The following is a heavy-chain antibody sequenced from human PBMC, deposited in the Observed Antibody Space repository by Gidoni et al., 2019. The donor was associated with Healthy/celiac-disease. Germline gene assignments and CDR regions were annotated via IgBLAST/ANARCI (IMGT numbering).Heavy chain of an antibody. D-gene: IGHD3-3*01. Sequence: QVQLPESGPGLVKPSETLSLTCTLPGGSISSYYWSWIRQPPGKGLEWIGYIYYSGSTNYNPSLKSRVTISVDTSKNQFSLKLSSVTAADTAVYYCARALYYDFWSGTLGMDVWGQGTTVTVSS. V-gene: IGHV4-59*01. CDR2: IYYSGST. CDR1: GGSISSYY. J-gene: IGHJ6*02. CDR3: ARALYYDFWSGTLGMDV.